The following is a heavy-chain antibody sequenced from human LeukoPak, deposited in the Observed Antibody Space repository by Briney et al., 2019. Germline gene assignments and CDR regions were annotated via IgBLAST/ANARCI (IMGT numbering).Heavy chain of an antibody. J-gene: IGHJ4*02. CDR2: VSSDGSKK. CDR1: GFTFSNFA. Sequence: GGSLRLSCAASGFTFSNFAIHWVRQAPDKGLEWVAVVSSDGSKKYYADSVKGRFIVSRDNSKNTLSLQMNSLRAEDTAVYYCARLWFGESFDYWGQGTLVTVSS. CDR3: ARLWFGESFDY. V-gene: IGHV3-30*04. D-gene: IGHD3-10*01.